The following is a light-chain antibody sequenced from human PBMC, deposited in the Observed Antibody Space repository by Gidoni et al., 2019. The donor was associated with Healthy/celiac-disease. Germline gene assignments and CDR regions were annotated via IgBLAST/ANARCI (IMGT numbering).Light chain of an antibody. CDR3: QQRSNWPRP. CDR1: QSVSSY. V-gene: IGKV3-11*01. J-gene: IGKJ2*01. CDR2: DAS. Sequence: EIVLTQSPATLSLSPGERATLSCRASQSVSSYLAWYQQKPVQAPRLLIDDASNRATGIPARFSGSGSGTDFTLTISSLEPEDFAVYYCQQRSNWPRPFGQGTKLEIK.